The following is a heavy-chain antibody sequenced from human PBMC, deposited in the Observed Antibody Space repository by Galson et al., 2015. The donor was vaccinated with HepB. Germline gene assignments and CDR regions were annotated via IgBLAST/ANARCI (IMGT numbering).Heavy chain of an antibody. D-gene: IGHD4/OR15-4a*01. CDR3: ATTKFGSGAYWTFDI. CDR2: ISTNGATI. V-gene: IGHV3-48*04. J-gene: IGHJ3*02. Sequence: SLRLSCAASDSTFSSYTMNWVRQTPGKGLQWISYISTNGATIHYADSVKGRFTIARDNAKNTMWLQMNSLRAEDTAVYYCATTKFGSGAYWTFDIWDQGTLVTVSS. CDR1: DSTFSSYT.